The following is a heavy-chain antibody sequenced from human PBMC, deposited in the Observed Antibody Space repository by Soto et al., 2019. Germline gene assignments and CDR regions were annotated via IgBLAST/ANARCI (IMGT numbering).Heavy chain of an antibody. V-gene: IGHV1-69*13. CDR1: GGTFSSYA. Sequence: SVKVSCKASGGTFSSYAISWVRQAPGQGLEWMGGIIPIFGTANYAQKFQGRVTITADESTSTAYMELSSLRSEDTAVYYCARVVVTAIGHYYYYGMDVWGQGTTVTVSS. CDR3: ARVVVTAIGHYYYYGMDV. D-gene: IGHD2-21*02. J-gene: IGHJ6*02. CDR2: IIPIFGTA.